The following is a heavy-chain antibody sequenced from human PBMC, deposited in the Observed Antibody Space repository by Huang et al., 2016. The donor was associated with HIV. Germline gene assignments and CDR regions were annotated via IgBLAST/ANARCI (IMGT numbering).Heavy chain of an antibody. CDR2: MNGGGLYT. D-gene: IGHD2-15*01. CDR3: ARSRRGGSSLSYYYYLDV. J-gene: IGHJ6*03. Sequence: EVQLVESGGGLVQPGGSLTLSCAASGFTFSDSWMHWVRLVPGRGLQGVALMNGGGLYTTYAGSGKGRFTIFRDNAKSALYLQMNSLRVEDTAVYFCARSRRGGSSLSYYYYLDVWGKGTTVTVSS. V-gene: IGHV3-74*03. CDR1: GFTFSDSW.